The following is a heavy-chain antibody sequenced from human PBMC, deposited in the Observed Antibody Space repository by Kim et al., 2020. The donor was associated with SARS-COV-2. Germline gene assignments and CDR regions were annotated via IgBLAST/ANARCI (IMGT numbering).Heavy chain of an antibody. Sequence: SGGTNSNPSLKSRMTISVDTSKNRFSLKLNSMTAADTGVYYCARVFRGMDVWGQGTTVIVSS. D-gene: IGHD3-10*02. J-gene: IGHJ6*02. CDR2: SGGT. V-gene: IGHV4-59*12. CDR3: ARVFRGMDV.